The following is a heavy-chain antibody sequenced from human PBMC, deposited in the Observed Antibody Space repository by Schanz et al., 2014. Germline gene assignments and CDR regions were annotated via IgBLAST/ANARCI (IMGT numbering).Heavy chain of an antibody. J-gene: IGHJ4*02. Sequence: EGQLAESGGGLVQPGGSLRLSCAVSGFTVSSNHMSWVRQAPGKGLEWLSVSYSGIGAYYADSVKDRFTVSRDNSKNTLYLHMNTLRSEDTAVYYCAKDSTHIDIVLVPTAIDYWGQGTLVTVSS. CDR2: SYSGIGA. V-gene: IGHV3-66*01. CDR3: AKDSTHIDIVLVPTAIDY. D-gene: IGHD2-2*01. CDR1: GFTVSSNH.